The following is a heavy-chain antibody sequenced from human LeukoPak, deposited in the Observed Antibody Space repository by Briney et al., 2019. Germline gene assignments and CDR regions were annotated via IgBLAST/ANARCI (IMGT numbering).Heavy chain of an antibody. J-gene: IGHJ4*02. CDR2: IYYSGST. Sequence: SETLSLTCIVSGGSISSYYWSWIRRPPGKGVEWIGYIYYSGSTSYKPSLKSRVTISVDTSKNQFSLKLSSVTAADTAVYYCARSGGWYFDYWGQGTLVTVSS. V-gene: IGHV4-59*01. CDR3: ARSGGWYFDY. D-gene: IGHD6-19*01. CDR1: GGSISSYY.